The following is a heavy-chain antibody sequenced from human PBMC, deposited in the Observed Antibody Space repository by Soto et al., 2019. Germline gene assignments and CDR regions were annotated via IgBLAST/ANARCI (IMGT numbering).Heavy chain of an antibody. Sequence: GESLKISCKGSGYSFTSYWISWVRQMPGKGLEWMGRIDPSDSYTNYSPSFQGHVTISADKSISTAYLQRSSLKASGTAMYYCARYYYDSSGYIFDYWGQGTLVTVSS. J-gene: IGHJ4*02. CDR2: IDPSDSYT. V-gene: IGHV5-10-1*01. CDR1: GYSFTSYW. CDR3: ARYYYDSSGYIFDY. D-gene: IGHD3-22*01.